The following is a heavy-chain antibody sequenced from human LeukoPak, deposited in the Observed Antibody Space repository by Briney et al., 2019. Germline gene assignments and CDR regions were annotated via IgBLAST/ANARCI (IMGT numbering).Heavy chain of an antibody. J-gene: IGHJ4*02. CDR3: ARGGHYYDSSGYAPVDY. V-gene: IGHV1-2*02. Sequence: ASVKVSCKASGYTFTGYYMHWVRQAPGQGLEWMGWINPNSGGTNYAQKLQGRVTMTTDTSTSTACMELRSLRSDDTAVYYCARGGHYYDSSGYAPVDYWGQGTLVTVSS. CDR1: GYTFTGYY. D-gene: IGHD3-22*01. CDR2: INPNSGGT.